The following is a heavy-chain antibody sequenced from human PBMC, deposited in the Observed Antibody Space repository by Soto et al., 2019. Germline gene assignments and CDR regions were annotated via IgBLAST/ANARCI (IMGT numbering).Heavy chain of an antibody. CDR3: ASSHSSGWYYFDN. CDR1: GGSISSSSYY. D-gene: IGHD6-19*01. J-gene: IGHJ4*02. Sequence: PSETLSLTCTVPGGSISSSSYYWGWIRQPPGKGLEWIGSIYYSGSTYYNPSLKSRVTISVDTSKNQFSLKLSSVTAADTAVYYCASSHSSGWYYFDNWGQGTLVTVSS. CDR2: IYYSGST. V-gene: IGHV4-39*01.